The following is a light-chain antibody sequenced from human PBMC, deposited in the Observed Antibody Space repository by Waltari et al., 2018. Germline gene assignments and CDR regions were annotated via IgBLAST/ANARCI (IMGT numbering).Light chain of an antibody. J-gene: IGKJ1*01. CDR3: RKYYSTPPGT. CDR2: WAI. CDR1: QSVLYSSNSNNY. V-gene: IGKV4-1*01. Sequence: DIVMITSPDSLAVSLGGRATINCKSSQSVLYSSNSNNYLAWYQQKPGQSPKLLIYWAITRESWVLEGLSGSGAGTDFTLTISSMVAEDVAMDYCRKYYSTPPGTFGQGTKVEIK.